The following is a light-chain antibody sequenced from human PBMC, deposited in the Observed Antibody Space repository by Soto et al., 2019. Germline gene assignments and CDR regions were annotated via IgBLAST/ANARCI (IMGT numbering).Light chain of an antibody. Sequence: EIVMTQSPATLSVSPGERVTLSCRASQSVGSNLAWYQQKPGQVPRHLIYGESSRATGIPTTFSDSGSGAEFTLTISSLQSEDFAMYYCQQYSNWPFTFGQGTKLEIK. CDR1: QSVGSN. V-gene: IGKV3-15*01. J-gene: IGKJ2*01. CDR3: QQYSNWPFT. CDR2: GES.